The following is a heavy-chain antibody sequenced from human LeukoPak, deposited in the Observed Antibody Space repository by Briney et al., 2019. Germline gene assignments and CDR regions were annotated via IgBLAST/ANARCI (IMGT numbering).Heavy chain of an antibody. V-gene: IGHV3-66*01. Sequence: GGSLRLSCAASGFTFSSYAMSWVRQAPGKGLEWVSVIYSGGSTYYADSVKGRFTISRDNSKNTLYLQMNSLRAEDTAVYYCARVPTNPYYYDSSGYSYYFDYWGQGTLVTVSS. CDR2: IYSGGST. CDR1: GFTFSSYA. D-gene: IGHD3-22*01. J-gene: IGHJ4*02. CDR3: ARVPTNPYYYDSSGYSYYFDY.